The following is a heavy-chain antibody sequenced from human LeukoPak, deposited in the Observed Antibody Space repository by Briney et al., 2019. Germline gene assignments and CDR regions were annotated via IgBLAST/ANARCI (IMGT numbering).Heavy chain of an antibody. CDR2: IYHSGST. D-gene: IGHD4-17*01. V-gene: IGHV4-38-2*02. J-gene: IGHJ6*03. CDR1: GYSISSGYY. Sequence: SETLSLTCTVSGYSISSGYYWGWIRQPPGKGLEWIGSIYHSGSTYYNPSLKSRVTISVDTSKNQFSLKLSSVTAADTAVYYCARGIGDSLYYYYYYMDVWGKGTTVTVSS. CDR3: ARGIGDSLYYYYYYMDV.